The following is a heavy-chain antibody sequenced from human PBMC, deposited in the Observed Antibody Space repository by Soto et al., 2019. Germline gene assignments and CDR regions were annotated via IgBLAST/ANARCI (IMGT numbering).Heavy chain of an antibody. V-gene: IGHV1-2*02. CDR2: INPNSGGT. J-gene: IGHJ4*02. CDR3: ARDLARGGGSAGFDY. CDR1: GYTFTGYY. Sequence: QVQLVQSGAEVKKPGASVKVSCKASGYTFTGYYMHWVRQAPGQGLEWMGWINPNSGGTRYPQKFQGRATMTRDTSISTVYMALTRLRSDETAVYYCARDLARGGGSAGFDYWGQGTLVTVSS. D-gene: IGHD1-26*01.